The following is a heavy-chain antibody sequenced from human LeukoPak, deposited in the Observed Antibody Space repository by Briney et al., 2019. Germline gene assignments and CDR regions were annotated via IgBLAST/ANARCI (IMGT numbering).Heavy chain of an antibody. D-gene: IGHD3-9*01. J-gene: IGHJ6*03. CDR3: ARNRYDILTGYPLGYMDV. CDR1: GGSISSYY. Sequence: SETLSLTCTVSGGSISSYYWSWIRQPAGKGLEWIGRIYTSGSTNYNPSLKSRVTMSVDTSKNQFSLKLSSVTAADTAVYYCARNRYDILTGYPLGYMDVWGKGTTVTVSS. V-gene: IGHV4-4*07. CDR2: IYTSGST.